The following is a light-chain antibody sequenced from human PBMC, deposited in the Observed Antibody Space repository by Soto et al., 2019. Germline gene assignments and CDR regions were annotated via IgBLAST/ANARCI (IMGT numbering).Light chain of an antibody. J-gene: IGLJ1*01. CDR1: SSDVGGYNY. V-gene: IGLV2-14*01. CDR2: EVS. CDR3: SSFTTSNTPHFV. Sequence: QSALTQPVSVSGSPGQSITISCTGTSSDVGGYNYVSWFQQHPGRAPKLMIYEVSNRPSGVSNRFSGSKSGTTASLSISGLQAEDEADYYCSSFTTSNTPHFVFGTGTKLTVL.